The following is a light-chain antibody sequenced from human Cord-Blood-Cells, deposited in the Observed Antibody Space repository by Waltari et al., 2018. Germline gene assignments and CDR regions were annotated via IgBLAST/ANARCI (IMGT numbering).Light chain of an antibody. CDR2: KAS. Sequence: DIQTTQSPSTLSASVGDRVTITCRASQSISSWLAWYQQKPGKAPKLLIYKASSLESWVPSSFSGSGSGTECTLTISSLQPDDFATYYCQQYNSYSRTFGQGTKVEIK. CDR1: QSISSW. V-gene: IGKV1-5*03. CDR3: QQYNSYSRT. J-gene: IGKJ1*01.